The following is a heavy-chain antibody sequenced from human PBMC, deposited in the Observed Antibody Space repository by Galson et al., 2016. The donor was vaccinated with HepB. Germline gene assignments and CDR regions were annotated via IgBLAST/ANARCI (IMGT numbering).Heavy chain of an antibody. D-gene: IGHD1-1*01. CDR2: INQDGSDT. J-gene: IGHJ4*02. V-gene: IGHV3-7*01. CDR3: ARGGQRNDILSDY. CDR1: GFILSSYS. Sequence: SLRLSCAASGFILSSYSFAWVRQAPGKGLEWVANINQDGSDTRYVDSVKGRFTISRDNTKNSLYLHMDSLRAEDTAMYYWARGGQRNDILSDYWGQGTLGTVSS.